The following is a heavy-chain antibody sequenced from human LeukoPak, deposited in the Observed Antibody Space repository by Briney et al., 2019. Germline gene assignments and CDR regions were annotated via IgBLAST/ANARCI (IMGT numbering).Heavy chain of an antibody. D-gene: IGHD1-26*01. CDR2: IYYSGST. Sequence: PSETLSLTCTVSGGSISSYYWSWIRQPPGKGLEWIGYIYYSGSTNYNPSLKSRVTISVDTSKNQFSLKLSSVTAADTAVYYCARELGSGSSFDYWGQGTLVTVSS. CDR3: ARELGSGSSFDY. V-gene: IGHV4-59*12. CDR1: GGSISSYY. J-gene: IGHJ4*02.